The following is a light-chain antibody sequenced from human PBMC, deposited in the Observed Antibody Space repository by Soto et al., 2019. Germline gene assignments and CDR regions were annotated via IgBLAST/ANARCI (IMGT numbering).Light chain of an antibody. V-gene: IGKV3-11*01. CDR1: QSVSRY. J-gene: IGKJ1*01. CDR2: DAS. Sequence: EIVLTQSPATLSLSPGERATISCRASQSVSRYLAWYQQKPGQAPRLLIYDASNRATGIPARFSGSGSGTDFTLTISSLEPEDFAVYYCQQRSNWPRTFGQGTTVEIK. CDR3: QQRSNWPRT.